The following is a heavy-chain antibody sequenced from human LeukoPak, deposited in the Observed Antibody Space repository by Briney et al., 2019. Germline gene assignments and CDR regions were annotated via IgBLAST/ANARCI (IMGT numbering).Heavy chain of an antibody. CDR3: ARGREPYCSGGSCYFRTYYYGMDV. D-gene: IGHD2-15*01. J-gene: IGHJ6*02. V-gene: IGHV1-8*01. CDR2: MNPNSGNT. Sequence: ASVKVSCKASGYILTSYDINWVRQATGQGLEWMGWMNPNSGNTGYAQKFQGRVTMTRNTSISTAYMELSSLRSEDTAVYYCARGREPYCSGGSCYFRTYYYGMDVWGQGTTVTVSS. CDR1: GYILTSYD.